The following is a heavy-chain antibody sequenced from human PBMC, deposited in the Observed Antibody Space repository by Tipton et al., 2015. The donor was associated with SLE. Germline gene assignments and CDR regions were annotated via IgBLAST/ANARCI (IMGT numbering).Heavy chain of an antibody. CDR2: IYTSGST. D-gene: IGHD1-26*01. J-gene: IGHJ4*02. V-gene: IGHV4-4*07. Sequence: TLSLTCTVSGGPISSAFWSWIRQAPGKGLEWIGRIYTSGSTNYNPSLKSRVTISVDTSKNQFSLKLSSVTAADTAVYYCAQDRWEILGGFDYWGQGTLVTVSS. CDR1: GGPISSAF. CDR3: AQDRWEILGGFDY.